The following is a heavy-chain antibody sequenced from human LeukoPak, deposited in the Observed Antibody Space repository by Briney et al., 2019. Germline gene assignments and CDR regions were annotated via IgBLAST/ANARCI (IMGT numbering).Heavy chain of an antibody. CDR1: GFTFSSYW. D-gene: IGHD3-16*02. V-gene: IGHV3-74*01. Sequence: GGSLRLSCAASGFTFSSYWMHWVRQAPGKGLVWASRINSDGSSTSYADSVKGRFTISRGNAKNTLYLQMNSLRAEDTAVYYCASTDYVWGSYRLDVWGKGTTATVSS. J-gene: IGHJ6*04. CDR3: ASTDYVWGSYRLDV. CDR2: INSDGSST.